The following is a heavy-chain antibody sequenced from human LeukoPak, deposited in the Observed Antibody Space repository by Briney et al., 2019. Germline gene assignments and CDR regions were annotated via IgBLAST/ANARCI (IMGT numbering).Heavy chain of an antibody. J-gene: IGHJ4*02. Sequence: GGSLRLSCAGSGFTFSNYGVNWVRQAPGKGLEWVSYSRSSSPSMYYADSVKGRFTTSRDNAKNSLYLQMNSLRAEDTAVYYCARDSFEGATFEYWGQGTLVTVSS. D-gene: IGHD1-26*01. CDR1: GFTFSNYG. CDR2: SRSSSPSM. V-gene: IGHV3-48*01. CDR3: ARDSFEGATFEY.